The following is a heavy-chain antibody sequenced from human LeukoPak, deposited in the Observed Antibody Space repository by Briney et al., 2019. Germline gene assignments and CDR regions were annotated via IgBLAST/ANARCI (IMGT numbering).Heavy chain of an antibody. D-gene: IGHD6-19*01. V-gene: IGHV3-9*01. Sequence: PGGSLRLSCAASGFTFDDYAMHWVRQAPGKGLEWVSGISWSSGSIGYADSVKGRFTISRDNAKNSLYLQMNSLRAEGTALYYCAKATGYSSGWYGDWGQGTLVTVSS. J-gene: IGHJ4*02. CDR3: AKATGYSSGWYGD. CDR1: GFTFDDYA. CDR2: ISWSSGSI.